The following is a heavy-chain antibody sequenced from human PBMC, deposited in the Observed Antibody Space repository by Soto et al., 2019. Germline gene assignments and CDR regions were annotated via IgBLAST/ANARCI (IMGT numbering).Heavy chain of an antibody. CDR2: IYYSVST. J-gene: IGHJ4*02. D-gene: IGHD3-16*02. V-gene: IGHV4-59*01. Sequence: SETLSLTCPVSGGSISSYYWSWIRQPPGKGLEWIGYIYYSVSTNYNPSLKSRVTISVDTSKNQFSLKLSSVTAADTAVYYCARGDRYFVSDYWGQGTLVTVSS. CDR1: GGSISSYY. CDR3: ARGDRYFVSDY.